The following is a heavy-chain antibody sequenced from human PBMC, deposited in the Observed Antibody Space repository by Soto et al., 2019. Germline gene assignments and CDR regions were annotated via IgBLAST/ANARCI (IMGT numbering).Heavy chain of an antibody. J-gene: IGHJ4*02. CDR3: AHTTSEFGY. V-gene: IGHV2-5*02. CDR2: IYWDDDK. CDR1: GFSRIAVLVC. Sequence: DSGPTLVNPTQTLTLTLTFSGFSRIAVLVCVGWIRQPPGKALEWLALIYWDDDKRYSPSLKSRLTITKDTSKNQVVLTMTNMDPVDTATYYCAHTTSEFGYWGQGTLVTVSS.